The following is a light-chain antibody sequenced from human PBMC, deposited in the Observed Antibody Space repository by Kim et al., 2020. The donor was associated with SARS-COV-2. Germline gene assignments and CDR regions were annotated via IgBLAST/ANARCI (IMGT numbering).Light chain of an antibody. CDR2: GKN. CDR3: NSRDTSHFVI. Sequence: SSELTQDPAVSVALGQTVRITCQGDSLRKYHATWYQQKPGQAPVLLISGKNNRPSGIPDRFSGSSSGNTASLTIAGAQAEDEADYYCNSRDTSHFVIFGGGTKLTVL. V-gene: IGLV3-19*01. CDR1: SLRKYH. J-gene: IGLJ2*01.